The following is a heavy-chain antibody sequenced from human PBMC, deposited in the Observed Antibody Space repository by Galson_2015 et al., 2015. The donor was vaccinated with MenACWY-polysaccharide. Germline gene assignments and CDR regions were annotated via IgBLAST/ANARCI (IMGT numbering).Heavy chain of an antibody. CDR2: MNPNSGNT. Sequence: SVKVSCKASGYKFTSYDINWVRQATGQGLEWMGWMNPNSGNTGYAQKFQGRVTMTSSSAMTTAYMELRSLTSEDTAVYYCARIIARKYTFADSWG. CDR3: ARIIARKYTFADS. V-gene: IGHV1-8*01. J-gene: IGHJ5*01. CDR1: GYKFTSYD. D-gene: IGHD2-21*01.